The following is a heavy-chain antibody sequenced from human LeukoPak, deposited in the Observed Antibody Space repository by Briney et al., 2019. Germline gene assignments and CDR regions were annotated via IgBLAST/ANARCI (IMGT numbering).Heavy chain of an antibody. CDR3: ARGKIGYYYGDSDGF. V-gene: IGHV3-30*03. J-gene: IGHJ4*02. CDR2: ISYDGSDE. Sequence: PGGSLRLSCTASGLIFSTAGMHWVRQAPGKGLEWVAFISYDGSDEQYADSVKGRFTISRDNAKNTLYLQMNSLTMEDAAFYYCARGKIGYYYGDSDGFWGQGTLVTVSS. D-gene: IGHD4-17*01. CDR1: GLIFSTAG.